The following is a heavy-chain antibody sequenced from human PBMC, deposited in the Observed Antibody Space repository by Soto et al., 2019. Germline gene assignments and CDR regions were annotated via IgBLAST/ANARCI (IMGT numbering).Heavy chain of an antibody. CDR2: VXXSXXTI. CDR3: AREHYD. CDR1: DLSFSSYE. J-gene: IGHJ4*02. D-gene: IGHD3-16*01. V-gene: IGHV3-48*03. Sequence: GGSLILSCGASDLSFSSYEMNRVRQAPGXGRXXVXXVXXSXXTIYYEDSGKGLFTISRDNAKNSLYRQMKRLRAEDTAVYYSAREHYDCGPVTLCTSSS.